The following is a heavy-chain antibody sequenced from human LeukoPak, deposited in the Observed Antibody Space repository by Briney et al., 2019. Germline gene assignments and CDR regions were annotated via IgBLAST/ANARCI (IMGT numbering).Heavy chain of an antibody. Sequence: PGGSLRLSCAASGFIFSGSGMQWVRQAPGKGLDWVAFIEYDGSKKNYADSVKGRFTISRDNSKNTVYLQMNSLRAEDTAVYYCAKDVRIVGANFDYWGQGTLVTVSS. CDR2: IEYDGSKK. V-gene: IGHV3-30*02. J-gene: IGHJ4*02. D-gene: IGHD1-26*01. CDR3: AKDVRIVGANFDY. CDR1: GFIFSGSG.